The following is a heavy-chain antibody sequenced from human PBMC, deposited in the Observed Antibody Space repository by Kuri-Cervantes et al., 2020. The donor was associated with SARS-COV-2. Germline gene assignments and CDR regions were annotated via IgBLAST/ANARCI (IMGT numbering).Heavy chain of an antibody. CDR1: GFTFSSYS. V-gene: IGHV3-21*01. Sequence: LSLTCAASGFTFSSYSMNWVRQAPGKGLEWVSSISSSSSYIYYADSVKGRFTISRDNAKNSLYLQMNSLRAEDTAVYYCARAASAARLIVTPPGYWGQGTLVTVSS. D-gene: IGHD6-6*01. CDR3: ARAASAARLIVTPPGY. CDR2: ISSSSSYI. J-gene: IGHJ4*02.